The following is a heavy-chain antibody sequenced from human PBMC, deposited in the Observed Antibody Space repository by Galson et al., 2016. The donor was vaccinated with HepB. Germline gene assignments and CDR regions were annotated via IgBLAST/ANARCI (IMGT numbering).Heavy chain of an antibody. CDR2: TYYRSKWYN. J-gene: IGHJ4*02. V-gene: IGHV6-1*01. CDR1: GDSVSRISLA. CDR3: ARWLLSIGAQI. D-gene: IGHD2-2*01. Sequence: CAISGDSVSRISLAWNWIRQSPSRGLEWLGRTYYRSKWYNDYAASVKSRISINPDTSKNQFSLHLNSVTAADTAVYFCARWLLSIGAQIWGQGTLVTVSS.